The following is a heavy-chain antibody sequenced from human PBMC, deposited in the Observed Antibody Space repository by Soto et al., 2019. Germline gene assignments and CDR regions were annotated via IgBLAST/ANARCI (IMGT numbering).Heavy chain of an antibody. J-gene: IGHJ3*02. V-gene: IGHV1-8*01. Sequence: ASVKVSCAACGYRFTSYDINWVRQATGQGLEWMGWMNPNSGNTGYAQKFQGRVTMTRNTSISTAYMELSSLRSEDTAVYYCARGSVTLGAFDIWGQGTMVTVSS. CDR3: ARGSVTLGAFDI. CDR2: MNPNSGNT. CDR1: GYRFTSYD. D-gene: IGHD5-18*01.